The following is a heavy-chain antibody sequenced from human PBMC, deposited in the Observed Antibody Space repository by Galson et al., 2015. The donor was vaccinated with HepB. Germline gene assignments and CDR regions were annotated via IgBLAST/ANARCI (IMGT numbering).Heavy chain of an antibody. Sequence: QSGAEVKKPGESLKISCKGSGYSFTSYWIGWVRQMPGKGLEWMGIIYPGDSDTRYSPSFQGQVTISADKSISTAYLQWSSLKASDTAMYYCARRTCSSTSCYPFDPWGQGTLVTVSS. J-gene: IGHJ5*02. V-gene: IGHV5-51*01. CDR1: GYSFTSYW. D-gene: IGHD2-2*01. CDR3: ARRTCSSTSCYPFDP. CDR2: IYPGDSDT.